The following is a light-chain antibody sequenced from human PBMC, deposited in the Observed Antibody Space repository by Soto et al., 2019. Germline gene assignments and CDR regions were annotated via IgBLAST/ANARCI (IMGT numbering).Light chain of an antibody. CDR3: QQSHTNPLT. CDR1: QSISRY. V-gene: IGKV1-39*01. J-gene: IGKJ4*01. Sequence: DIQMTQSPSSLPASVGDSVTISCGASQSISRYLNWYQQKPGKAPKLLIFPASGLQSGVPSRFSGGGYGTEFTLTISSLPLEDFETYYCQQSHTNPLTFGGGTKVDIK. CDR2: PAS.